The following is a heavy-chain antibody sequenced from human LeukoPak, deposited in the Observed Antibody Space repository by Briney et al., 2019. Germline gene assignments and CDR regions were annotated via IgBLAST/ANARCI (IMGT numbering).Heavy chain of an antibody. CDR2: IYYSGST. D-gene: IGHD3-10*01. Sequence: PSETLSLTCTVSGGXVSSGSYYWSWIRQPPGKGLQWFGYIYYSGSTNYNPSLKSRVTISVDTSKNPFSLKLSSVTAADTAVYYCARSPITMVRGVVSGRYFDLWGRGTLVTVSS. CDR1: GGXVSSGSYY. V-gene: IGHV4-61*01. CDR3: ARSPITMVRGVVSGRYFDL. J-gene: IGHJ2*01.